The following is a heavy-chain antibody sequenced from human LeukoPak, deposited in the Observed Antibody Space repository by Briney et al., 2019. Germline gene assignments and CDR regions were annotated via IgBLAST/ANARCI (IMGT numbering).Heavy chain of an antibody. D-gene: IGHD3-22*01. CDR1: GGSISSGGYY. J-gene: IGHJ4*02. CDR3: ARGYDSSGYYPLHFDY. CDR2: IYYSGST. V-gene: IGHV4-31*03. Sequence: SETLSLTCTVSGGSISSGGYYWSWIRQHPGKGLGWIGYIYYSGSTYYNPSLKSRVTISVDTSKNQFSLKLSSVTAADTAVYYCARGYDSSGYYPLHFDYWGQGTLVTVSS.